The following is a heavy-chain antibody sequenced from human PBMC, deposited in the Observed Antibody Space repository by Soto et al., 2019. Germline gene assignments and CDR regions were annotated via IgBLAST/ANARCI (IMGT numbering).Heavy chain of an antibody. Sequence: QVQLVESGGGVVQPGRSLRLSCAASGFTFRSNGMHWVRQAPGKGLEWVAVISYDGSNKYYADSVKGRFTISRDNSKNTLYLQMSSLRAEDTAVYYCAKDPVRGYSDGTKLDYWGQGTLVTVSS. CDR2: ISYDGSNK. J-gene: IGHJ4*02. V-gene: IGHV3-30*18. D-gene: IGHD5-18*01. CDR1: GFTFRSNG. CDR3: AKDPVRGYSDGTKLDY.